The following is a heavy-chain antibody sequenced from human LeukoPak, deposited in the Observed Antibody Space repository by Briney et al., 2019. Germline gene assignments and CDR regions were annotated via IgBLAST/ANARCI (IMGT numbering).Heavy chain of an antibody. J-gene: IGHJ4*02. D-gene: IGHD3-10*01. Sequence: GGSLRLSCAASGFTFSSYSMNWVRQAPGKGLEWVTSISSSSSYIYYADSVKGRFTISRDNAKNSLYLQMNSLRAEDTAVYYCASLPAGSGSYYSRPVDYWGQGTLVTVSS. CDR2: ISSSSSYI. CDR1: GFTFSSYS. CDR3: ASLPAGSGSYYSRPVDY. V-gene: IGHV3-21*01.